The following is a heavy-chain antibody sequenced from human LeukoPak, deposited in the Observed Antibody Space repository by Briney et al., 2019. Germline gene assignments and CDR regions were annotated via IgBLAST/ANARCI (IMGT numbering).Heavy chain of an antibody. J-gene: IGHJ5*02. CDR3: ARERRYCSGNTCYENWFDP. D-gene: IGHD2-15*01. Sequence: GGSLRLSCAASGFTFSDYSMNWVRQAPGKGLEWVSYICGSSNTIYHADSVRGRFTTSRDNAKNSLFLQMTSLRDEDTAVYYCARERRYCSGNTCYENWFDPWGQGTLVTVSS. CDR1: GFTFSDYS. CDR2: ICGSSNTI. V-gene: IGHV3-48*02.